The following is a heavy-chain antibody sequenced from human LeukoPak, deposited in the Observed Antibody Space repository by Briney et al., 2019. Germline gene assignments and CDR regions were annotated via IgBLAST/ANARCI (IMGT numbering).Heavy chain of an antibody. V-gene: IGHV4-38-2*02. CDR2: IYHSGST. CDR1: GYSISSGYY. J-gene: IGHJ4*02. CDR3: ARASNSGSYTFDY. Sequence: SETLSLTCTVSGYSISSGYYWGWIRQPPGKGLEWIGSIYHSGSTYYNPSLKSRVTISVDTSKNQFSLKLSSVTAADTAVYYCARASNSGSYTFDYWGQGTLVTVSS. D-gene: IGHD1-26*01.